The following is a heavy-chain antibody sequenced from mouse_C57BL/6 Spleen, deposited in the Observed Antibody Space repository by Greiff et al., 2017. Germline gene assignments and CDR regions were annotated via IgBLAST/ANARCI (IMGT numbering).Heavy chain of an antibody. Sequence: DVMLVESGGDLVKPGGSLKLSCAASGFTFSSYGMSWVRQTPDKRLEWVATISSGGSYTYYPDSVKGRFTISRDNAKNTLYLQMSSLKSEDTAMYYGARGDYGSSYGYFDYWGQGTTLTVSS. CDR2: ISSGGSYT. CDR1: GFTFSSYG. CDR3: ARGDYGSSYGYFDY. V-gene: IGHV5-6*02. J-gene: IGHJ2*01. D-gene: IGHD1-1*01.